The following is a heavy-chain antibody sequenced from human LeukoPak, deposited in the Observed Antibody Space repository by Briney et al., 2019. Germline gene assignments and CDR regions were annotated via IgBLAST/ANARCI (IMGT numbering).Heavy chain of an antibody. J-gene: IGHJ3*02. CDR2: IYYSGST. CDR3: ARSRISFDNSGYGDAFGI. Sequence: PSETLSLTCTVSGGSISSSSYYWGWIRQPPGKGLEWIGSIYYSGSTYYNPSLKSRVTISVDTSKNQFSLKLRSVTAADTAMYYCARSRISFDNSGYGDAFGIWGQGTMVTVSS. V-gene: IGHV4-39*07. CDR1: GGSISSSSYY. D-gene: IGHD3-22*01.